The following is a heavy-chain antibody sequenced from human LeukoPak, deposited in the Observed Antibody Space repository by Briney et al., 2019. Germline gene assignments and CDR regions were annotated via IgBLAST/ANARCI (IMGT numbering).Heavy chain of an antibody. CDR2: INPNSGGT. CDR1: GYTFTGYY. Sequence: GASVKVSCKASGYTFTGYYMHWVRQAPGQGLEWMGWINPNSGGTNYAQKFQGRVTMTRDTSISTAYMELSRLRSEDTAVYYCATGITMVRGVIGYWGQGTLVTVSS. D-gene: IGHD3-10*01. V-gene: IGHV1-2*02. CDR3: ATGITMVRGVIGY. J-gene: IGHJ4*02.